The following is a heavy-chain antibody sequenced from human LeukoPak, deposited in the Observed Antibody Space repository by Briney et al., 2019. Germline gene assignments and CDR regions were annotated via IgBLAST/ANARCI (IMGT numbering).Heavy chain of an antibody. CDR3: ARESQYCSSTSCSTGWFDP. J-gene: IGHJ5*02. CDR2: INHNGST. V-gene: IGHV4-34*01. CDR1: GGSFSGYY. Sequence: SETLSLTCAVYGGSFSGYYWSWIRQPPGKGLEWIGEINHNGSTNYNPSLKSRVTISVDTSKNQFSLKLSSVTAADTAVYYCARESQYCSSTSCSTGWFDPWGQGTLVTVSS. D-gene: IGHD2-2*01.